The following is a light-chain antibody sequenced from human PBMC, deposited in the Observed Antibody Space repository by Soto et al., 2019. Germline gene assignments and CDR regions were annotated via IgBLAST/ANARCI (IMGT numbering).Light chain of an antibody. CDR3: ASYAGSSARVV. CDR1: STDFENYNL. J-gene: IGLJ2*01. Sequence: QSALTQPASVSGSPGQSITISCTRSSTDFENYNLVSWYQHCPDKAPKLIIYEGTKRPSEISDRFSGSESDTTASLIISGLQPEDEADYYCASYAGSSARVVCGGGTKLTAL. V-gene: IGLV2-23*01. CDR2: EGT.